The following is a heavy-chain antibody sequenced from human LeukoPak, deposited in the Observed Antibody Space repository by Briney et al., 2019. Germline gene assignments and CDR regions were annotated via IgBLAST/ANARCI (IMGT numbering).Heavy chain of an antibody. CDR1: GFTFSDYY. V-gene: IGHV3-11*01. CDR2: ISSSGSTI. Sequence: GGSLRLSCAASGFTFSDYYMSCIRHAPGKGMEWVSYISSSGSTIYYADSVKGRFTISRDNAKNSLYLQMNSLRAEDTAVYYCARVPTIAAGGYYYYYGMDVWGQGTTVTVSS. J-gene: IGHJ6*02. CDR3: ARVPTIAAGGYYYYYGMDV. D-gene: IGHD6-13*01.